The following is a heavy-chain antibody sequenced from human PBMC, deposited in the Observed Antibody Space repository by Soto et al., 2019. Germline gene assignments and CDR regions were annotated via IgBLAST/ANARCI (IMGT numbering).Heavy chain of an antibody. J-gene: IGHJ4*02. CDR1: GGTFSSYA. D-gene: IGHD5-18*01. Sequence: QVQLVQSGAEVEKPGSSVKVSCKASGGTFSSYAISWVRQAPGQGLEWMGGSIPIYGTANYAQKFQGRVTITADESTSTSYMELSSLRAEDTAVYYCARGRWIQLCSYDYGGQGALVAVCS. CDR3: ARGRWIQLCSYDY. V-gene: IGHV1-69*01. CDR2: SIPIYGTA.